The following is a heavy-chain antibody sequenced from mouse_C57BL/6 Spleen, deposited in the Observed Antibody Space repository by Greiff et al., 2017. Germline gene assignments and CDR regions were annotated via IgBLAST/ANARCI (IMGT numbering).Heavy chain of an antibody. Sequence: EVKVEESGGGLVQPGGSMKLSCVASGFTFSNYWMNWVRQSPEKGLAWVAQIRLKSDNYATHYAESVKGRFTISRDDSKSSVYLQMNNLRAEDTGIYYCTVVYGRYYYAMDYWGQGTSVTVSS. J-gene: IGHJ4*01. V-gene: IGHV6-3*01. CDR3: TVVYGRYYYAMDY. CDR2: IRLKSDNYAT. CDR1: GFTFSNYW. D-gene: IGHD1-1*01.